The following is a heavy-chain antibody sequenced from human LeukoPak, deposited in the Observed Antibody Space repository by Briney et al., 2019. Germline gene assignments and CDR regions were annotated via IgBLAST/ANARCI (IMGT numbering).Heavy chain of an antibody. J-gene: IGHJ4*02. CDR3: VKDFYGSGSYRGGPDY. Sequence: GGSLRLSCSASGFIFSNYAMYWVRQAPGKGLEYVSAISGNGGSTYYADSVKGRFTISRGSSRNKLNLQMSRLRAEDTAVYYCVKDFYGSGSYRGGPDYWGQGTLVTVSS. CDR1: GFIFSNYA. D-gene: IGHD3-10*01. CDR2: ISGNGGST. V-gene: IGHV3-64D*06.